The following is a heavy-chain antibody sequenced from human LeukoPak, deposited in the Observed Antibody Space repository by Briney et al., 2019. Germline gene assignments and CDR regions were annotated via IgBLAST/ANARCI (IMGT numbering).Heavy chain of an antibody. CDR2: INHSGST. J-gene: IGHJ6*02. Sequence: PSETLSLTCAVYGGSFSGYYWSWIRQPPGKGLEWIGEINHSGSTNYNPYLKSRVTISVDTSKNQFSLKLSSVTAADTAVYYCARSRAAAVFGPPYYYYYGMDVWGQGTTVTVSS. D-gene: IGHD6-13*01. CDR3: ARSRAAAVFGPPYYYYYGMDV. V-gene: IGHV4-34*01. CDR1: GGSFSGYY.